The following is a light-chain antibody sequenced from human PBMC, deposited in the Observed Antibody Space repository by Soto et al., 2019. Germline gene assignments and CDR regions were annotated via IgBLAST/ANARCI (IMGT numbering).Light chain of an antibody. CDR3: QSYDRSLSGWI. V-gene: IGLV1-40*01. CDR2: ANR. J-gene: IGLJ1*01. CDR1: GSNIGASYD. Sequence: QSVLTQPPSVSGAPGQRVTISCTGNGSNIGASYDVHWYQQLPGSAPRLLINANRNRPAGVSDRFSGSKSDTSASLVISGLQADDEADYYCQSYDRSLSGWIFGTGTKVTVL.